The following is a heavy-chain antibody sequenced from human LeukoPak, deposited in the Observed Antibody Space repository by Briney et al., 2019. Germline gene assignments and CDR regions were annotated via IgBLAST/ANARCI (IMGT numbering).Heavy chain of an antibody. D-gene: IGHD3-10*01. V-gene: IGHV3-30-3*01. J-gene: IGHJ4*02. CDR2: ISYDGSNK. Sequence: GGSLRLSCAASGFTFSSYAVSWVRQAPGKGLEWVAVISYDGSNKYYADSVKGRFTISRDNSKNTLYLQMNSLRAEDTAVYYCAREAPGGLESDYWGQGTLVTVSS. CDR3: AREAPGGLESDY. CDR1: GFTFSSYA.